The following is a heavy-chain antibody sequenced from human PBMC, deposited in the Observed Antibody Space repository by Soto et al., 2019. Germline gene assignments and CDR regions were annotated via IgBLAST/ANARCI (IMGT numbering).Heavy chain of an antibody. J-gene: IGHJ6*02. CDR3: AREVKLLGVGELWSEYYGMDV. Sequence: GGSLRLSCAASGFTFSSYGMHWVRQAPGKGLEWVAVIWYDGSNKYYADSVKGRFTISRDNSKNTLYLQMNSLRAEDTAVYYCAREVKLLGVGELWSEYYGMDVWGQGTTVTVSS. D-gene: IGHD3-10*01. V-gene: IGHV3-33*01. CDR2: IWYDGSNK. CDR1: GFTFSSYG.